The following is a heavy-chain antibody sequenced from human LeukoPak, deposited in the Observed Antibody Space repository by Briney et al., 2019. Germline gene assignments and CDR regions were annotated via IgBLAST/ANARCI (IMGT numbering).Heavy chain of an antibody. CDR1: GFTFDDYT. D-gene: IGHD6-6*01. V-gene: IGHV3-43*01. J-gene: IGHJ4*02. CDR3: AKGPTDSSPIDY. CDR2: ITWDGGST. Sequence: GGSLRLSCAASGFTFDDYTMHWVRQAPGKGLEWVSLITWDGGSTYYADSVKGRFTISRDNSKNSLYLQMNSLRTEDTALYYCAKGPTDSSPIDYWGQGTLVTVSS.